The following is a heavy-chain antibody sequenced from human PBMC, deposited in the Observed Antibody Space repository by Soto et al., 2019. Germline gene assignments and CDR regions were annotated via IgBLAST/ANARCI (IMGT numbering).Heavy chain of an antibody. D-gene: IGHD2-15*01. J-gene: IGHJ4*02. CDR3: ARLLVVAATRGSDY. Sequence: VAVISYDGSNKYYADSVKGRFTISRDNSKNTLYLQMNSLRAEDTAVYYCARLLVVAATRGSDYWGQGTLVTVSS. CDR2: ISYDGSNK. V-gene: IGHV3-30-3*01.